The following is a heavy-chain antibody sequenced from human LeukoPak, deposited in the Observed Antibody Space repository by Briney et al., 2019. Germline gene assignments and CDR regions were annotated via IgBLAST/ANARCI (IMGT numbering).Heavy chain of an antibody. D-gene: IGHD2-2*01. Sequence: SETLSLTCTVSGGSISSYYWSWIRQPPGKGLEWIGYIYYSGSTNYNPSLKSRVTISVDTSKNQFSLKLSSVTAADTAVYYCARGNTGGYCSSTSCYTFDYWGQGTLVTVSS. CDR1: GGSISSYY. V-gene: IGHV4-59*12. CDR2: IYYSGST. CDR3: ARGNTGGYCSSTSCYTFDY. J-gene: IGHJ4*02.